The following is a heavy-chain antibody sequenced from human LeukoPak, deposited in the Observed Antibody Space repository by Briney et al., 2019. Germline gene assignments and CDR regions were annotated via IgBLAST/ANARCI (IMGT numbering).Heavy chain of an antibody. CDR1: GYSISSGYY. J-gene: IGHJ4*02. CDR3: ARVGASGWPHFDY. CDR2: IYHSGST. V-gene: IGHV4-38-2*02. D-gene: IGHD6-19*01. Sequence: SETLSLTCTVSGYSISSGYYWGWIRPPPGKGLEWIGSIYHSGSTYYNPSLKSRVTISVDTSKNQFSLHLNSVTPEDTAVYYCARVGASGWPHFDYWGQGSLVTVSS.